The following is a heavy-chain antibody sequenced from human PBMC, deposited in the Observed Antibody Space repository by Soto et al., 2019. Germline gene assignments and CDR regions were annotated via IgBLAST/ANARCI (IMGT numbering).Heavy chain of an antibody. Sequence: HPGGSLRLSCAVSGFTFSSYGMHWVRQAPGKGLEWVAVISYDGSNKYYADSVKGRFTISRDNSKNTLYLQMNSLRAEDTAVYYCAKDSTEYYDFWSGYYARDPGGNYYGMDVWGQGTTVTVSS. D-gene: IGHD3-3*01. CDR1: GFTFSSYG. CDR3: AKDSTEYYDFWSGYYARDPGGNYYGMDV. CDR2: ISYDGSNK. J-gene: IGHJ6*02. V-gene: IGHV3-30*18.